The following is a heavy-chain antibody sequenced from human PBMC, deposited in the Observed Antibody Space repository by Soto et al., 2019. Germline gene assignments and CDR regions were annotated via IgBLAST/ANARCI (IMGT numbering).Heavy chain of an antibody. CDR3: ARPVLMDTGVRYYYGMDV. J-gene: IGHJ6*02. CDR2: IIPMFGTA. V-gene: IGHV1-69*13. Sequence: SVKVSCKASGGTFSSYAMNWVRQAPGQGLKWMGGIIPMFGTADYAQKFQARVTITADESTSTAYMELSSLRAEDTAVYYCARPVLMDTGVRYYYGMDVWGQGTTVTVSS. CDR1: GGTFSSYA. D-gene: IGHD5-18*01.